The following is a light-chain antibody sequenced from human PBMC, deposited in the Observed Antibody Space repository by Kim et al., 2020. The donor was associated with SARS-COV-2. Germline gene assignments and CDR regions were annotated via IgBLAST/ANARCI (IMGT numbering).Light chain of an antibody. CDR1: ALPKQY. V-gene: IGLV3-25*03. CDR3: QSSDSSDTFWV. CDR2: EDT. Sequence: SPGQAARITCAGGALPKQYAYWGQQKPGQAPVLVIYEDTERPSGIPERFSGSTSGTTVTLTISGVQAEDEADYYCQSSDSSDTFWVFGGGTQLTVL. J-gene: IGLJ3*02.